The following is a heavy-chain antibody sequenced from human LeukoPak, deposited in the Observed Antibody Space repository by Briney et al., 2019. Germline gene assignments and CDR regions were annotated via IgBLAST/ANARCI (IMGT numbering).Heavy chain of an antibody. CDR2: ISAYNGNT. Sequence: GASVKVSCKASGYTFTSYGISWVRQAPGQGLEWMGWISAYNGNTNYAQKLQGRVTMTTDTSTSTAYMELRSLRSDDTAVYYYAIDLPTRTEQQLVRSYYYYGMDVWGQGTTVTVSS. D-gene: IGHD6-13*01. CDR1: GYTFTSYG. CDR3: AIDLPTRTEQQLVRSYYYYGMDV. V-gene: IGHV1-18*01. J-gene: IGHJ6*02.